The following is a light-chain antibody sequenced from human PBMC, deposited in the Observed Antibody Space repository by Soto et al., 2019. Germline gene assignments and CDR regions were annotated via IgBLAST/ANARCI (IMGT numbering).Light chain of an antibody. J-gene: IGKJ1*01. CDR3: QQRSNWPPWT. CDR1: QSVSSY. CDR2: DAS. Sequence: EIVLTQSPATLSLSPGERATLSCRASQSVSSYLAWYQQKPGQAPRLLIYDASNRATGIPARFSGGGSGTDFTPTISSLEPEDFAVYYCQQRSNWPPWTFGQGTKVEIK. V-gene: IGKV3-11*01.